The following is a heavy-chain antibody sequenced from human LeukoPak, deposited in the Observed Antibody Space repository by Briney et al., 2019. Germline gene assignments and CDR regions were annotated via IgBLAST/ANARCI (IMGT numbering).Heavy chain of an antibody. CDR2: AYANGRT. D-gene: IGHD1-7*01. V-gene: IGHV4-39*01. Sequence: SETLSLTCIVSSDSMNSNSYFWAWIRQPPGKGLEWIGIAYANGRTLYSPSLKSRVTISVDTSQKLVSLKLTSLIAEDTAMYYCARQGAGTTIAPAVISYWGQGTLVTVSS. CDR1: SDSMNSNSYF. CDR3: ARQGAGTTIAPAVISY. J-gene: IGHJ4*02.